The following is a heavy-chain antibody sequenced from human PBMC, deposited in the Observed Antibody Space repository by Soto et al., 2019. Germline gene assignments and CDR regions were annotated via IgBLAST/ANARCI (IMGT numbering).Heavy chain of an antibody. CDR3: AREWIQLWSLTPRGYYGMDV. D-gene: IGHD5-18*01. CDR2: IYSGGST. J-gene: IGHJ6*02. CDR1: GFTVSSNY. V-gene: IGHV3-53*01. Sequence: EVQLVESGGGLIQPGGSLRLSCAASGFTVSSNYMSWVRQAPGKGLEWVSVIYSGGSTYYADSVQGRFTIYRDNSKNTLYLQMNSLRAEDTAVYYCAREWIQLWSLTPRGYYGMDVWGQGNTVTVSS.